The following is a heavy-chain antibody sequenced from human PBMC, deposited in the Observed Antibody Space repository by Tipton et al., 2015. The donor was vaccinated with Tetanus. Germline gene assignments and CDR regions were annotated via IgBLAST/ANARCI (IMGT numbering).Heavy chain of an antibody. V-gene: IGHV4-31*03. CDR2: IYYSGDT. CDR1: GGSISSGGYF. Sequence: LSLTCSVSGGSISSGGYFWNWIRQHPGKGPEWIGYIYYSGDTFYNPSLKSRVTISVDTSKNQFSLNLRSVTAADTAVYYCATMTPVDWYFDLWGRGTLVTVSS. J-gene: IGHJ2*01. CDR3: ATMTPVDWYFDL. D-gene: IGHD4-23*01.